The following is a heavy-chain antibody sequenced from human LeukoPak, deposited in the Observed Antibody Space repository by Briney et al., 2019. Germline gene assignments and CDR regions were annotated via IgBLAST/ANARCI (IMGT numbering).Heavy chain of an antibody. Sequence: PGGSLRLSCAASEFTLTSYAMTWVRQAPGKGLEWVSLISGSGDSTYYADSVKGRFTISRDNSKNTLYLQMSSLRAEDTAVYYCAKVASSWYWFDPWGQGTLVTVSS. V-gene: IGHV3-23*01. CDR1: EFTLTSYA. D-gene: IGHD6-13*01. CDR2: ISGSGDST. J-gene: IGHJ5*02. CDR3: AKVASSWYWFDP.